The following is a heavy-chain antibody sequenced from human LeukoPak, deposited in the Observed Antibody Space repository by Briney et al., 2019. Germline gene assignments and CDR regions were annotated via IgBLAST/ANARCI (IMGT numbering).Heavy chain of an antibody. V-gene: IGHV3-30*18. Sequence: PGGSLRLSCAASGFTFSTYGMLWVRQAPGKGLEWLAVISYDGSNKYYADSVKGRFTISRDNSKNTLHLQINSLRLEDTAVYYCAKADINYFDYWGQGTLVTVSS. CDR3: AKADINYFDY. CDR1: GFTFSTYG. CDR2: ISYDGSNK. J-gene: IGHJ4*02.